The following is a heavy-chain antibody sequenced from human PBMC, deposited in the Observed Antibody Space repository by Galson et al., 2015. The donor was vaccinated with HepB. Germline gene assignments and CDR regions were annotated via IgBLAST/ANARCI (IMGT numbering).Heavy chain of an antibody. D-gene: IGHD4-23*01. V-gene: IGHV3-30*04. CDR3: ASTLRWFDY. J-gene: IGHJ4*02. Sequence: SLRLSCAASRFTFSDFTMHWVRQAPGKGLEWVALISYDGSNKYYADSVKGRFTISRDNSKNTLYLQMNSLRAEDTAVYYCASTLRWFDYWGQGTLVTVSS. CDR2: ISYDGSNK. CDR1: RFTFSDFT.